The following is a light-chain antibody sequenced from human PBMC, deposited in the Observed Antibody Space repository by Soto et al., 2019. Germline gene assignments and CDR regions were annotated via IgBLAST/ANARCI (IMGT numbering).Light chain of an antibody. V-gene: IGKV3-20*01. Sequence: EIVLTQSPDTLSLSPGERATLSCRASQTVSNNYLAWYQQKPGQAPRLLIYGASSRATGIPDRFSGSGSGTDFSLTISRLEHEDFAVFFCQQYGGSLTFGGGTKVEIK. J-gene: IGKJ4*01. CDR1: QTVSNNY. CDR2: GAS. CDR3: QQYGGSLT.